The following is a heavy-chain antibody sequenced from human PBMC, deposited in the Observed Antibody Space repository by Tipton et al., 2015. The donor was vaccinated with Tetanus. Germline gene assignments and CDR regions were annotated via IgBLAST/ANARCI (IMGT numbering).Heavy chain of an antibody. Sequence: QLVQSGAEVKKPGASVKVSCRAYGYAFASYDLNWVRQASGQGLEWLGYMNPKTGPAGYAQKFQGRVTMTSDISPSTAYMELRNLRSDDTAVYYCARGNRGSSWYLWGQGTLLTVSS. CDR1: GYAFASYD. CDR3: ARGNRGSSWYL. D-gene: IGHD6-13*01. V-gene: IGHV1-8*01. CDR2: MNPKTGPA. J-gene: IGHJ4*02.